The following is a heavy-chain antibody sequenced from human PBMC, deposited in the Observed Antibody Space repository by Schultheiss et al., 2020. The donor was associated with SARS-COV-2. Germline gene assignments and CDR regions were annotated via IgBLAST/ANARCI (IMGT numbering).Heavy chain of an antibody. CDR1: GFAFRDYQ. CDR3: ARDATLEWLFADPIVDWYFDL. D-gene: IGHD3-3*01. CDR2: ISSSSSYI. V-gene: IGHV3-11*06. J-gene: IGHJ2*01. Sequence: GESLKISCAASGFAFRDYQMSWIRQAPGKGLEWVSYISSSSSYIYYADSVKGRFTISRDNAKNSLYLQMNSLRAEDTAVYYCARDATLEWLFADPIVDWYFDLWGRGTLVTVSS.